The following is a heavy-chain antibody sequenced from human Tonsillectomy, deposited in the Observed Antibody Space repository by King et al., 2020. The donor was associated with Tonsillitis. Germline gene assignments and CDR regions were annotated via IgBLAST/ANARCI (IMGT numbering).Heavy chain of an antibody. CDR2: INSDGTNA. J-gene: IGHJ3*01. D-gene: IGHD6-25*01. CDR3: ARSGRRDDPFDV. V-gene: IGHV3-74*01. Sequence: VQLVESGGGVVQPGGSLRVSCAASGFPLSVYWMHWVRQAPGKGLVWVSRINSDGTNATYADSVRGRFTSSRDNAKKTLYLQIDGLRAEDTALYFCARSGRRDDPFDVWGRGTMVSVSS. CDR1: GFPLSVYW.